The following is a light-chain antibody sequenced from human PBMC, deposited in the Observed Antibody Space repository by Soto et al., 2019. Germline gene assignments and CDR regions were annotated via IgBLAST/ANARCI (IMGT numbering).Light chain of an antibody. CDR2: SNN. CDR3: AAWDDSLNGYNYV. Sequence: QSVLPQPPSASGTPGQRVTISCSGRSSNIGSNTVNWYQQLPGTAPKLLIYSNNQRPSGVPDRFSGSKSGTSASLAISGLQAEDEADDYCAAWDDSLNGYNYVFGTGTKVTAL. CDR1: SSNIGSNT. J-gene: IGLJ1*01. V-gene: IGLV1-44*01.